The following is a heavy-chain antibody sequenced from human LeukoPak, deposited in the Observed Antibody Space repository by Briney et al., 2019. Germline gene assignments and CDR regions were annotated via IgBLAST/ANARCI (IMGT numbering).Heavy chain of an antibody. Sequence: ASVKVSCKASGNTFTGYYMHWVRQAPGQGLEWLGWMNPNSGNTGYAQNFQGRVTMTRDTSIDTAYMELTSLRYEDTAVYYCARDYYGSKSSSFDPWGQGTLVTVSS. D-gene: IGHD3-10*01. V-gene: IGHV1-8*02. CDR1: GNTFTGYY. CDR2: MNPNSGNT. J-gene: IGHJ5*02. CDR3: ARDYYGSKSSSFDP.